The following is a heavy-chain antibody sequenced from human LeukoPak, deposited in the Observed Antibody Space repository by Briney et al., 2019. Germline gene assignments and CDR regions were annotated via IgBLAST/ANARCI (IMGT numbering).Heavy chain of an antibody. CDR2: IIPIFGTA. Sequence: ASVKVSCKASGGTFSSYAISWVRQAPGQGLEWIGGIIPIFGTANYAQKFQGRVTITTDESTSTAYMELSSLRSEDTAVYYCAYSTTPSPSNWFDPWGQGTLVTVSS. J-gene: IGHJ5*02. V-gene: IGHV1-69*05. CDR3: AYSTTPSPSNWFDP. CDR1: GGTFSSYA. D-gene: IGHD6-13*01.